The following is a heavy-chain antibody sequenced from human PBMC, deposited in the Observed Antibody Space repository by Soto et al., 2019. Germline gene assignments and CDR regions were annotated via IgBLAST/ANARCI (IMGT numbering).Heavy chain of an antibody. CDR1: GDSINSDKYY. V-gene: IGHV4-39*01. D-gene: IGHD3-9*01. Sequence: QLQLQESGPGLVKPSETLSLTCSVSGDSINSDKYYWGWIRHPPGKGLEWIGSIYFRGNTYYNPSLQTRVTISLDRSKSQFSLKLNSVTAADSAVYFCARLEGLATISYYFDFWGQGALVTVSS. CDR3: ARLEGLATISYYFDF. CDR2: IYFRGNT. J-gene: IGHJ4*02.